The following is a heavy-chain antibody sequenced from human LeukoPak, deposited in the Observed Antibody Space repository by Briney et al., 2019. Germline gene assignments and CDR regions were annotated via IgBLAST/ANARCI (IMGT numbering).Heavy chain of an antibody. Sequence: SETLSLTCTVSGGSISSSSYYWSWIRQPPGKGLKWIGNIYYSGYTTYSPSLRSRVTISVDTSKNQFSLKLSSVTAADTAVYYCARGVIAARPAYFDYWGQGILVTVSS. CDR3: ARGVIAARPAYFDY. CDR1: GGSISSSSYY. J-gene: IGHJ4*02. CDR2: IYYSGYT. D-gene: IGHD6-6*01. V-gene: IGHV4-61*05.